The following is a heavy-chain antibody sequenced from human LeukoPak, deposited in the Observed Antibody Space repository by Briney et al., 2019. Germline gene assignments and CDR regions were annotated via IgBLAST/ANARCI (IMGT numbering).Heavy chain of an antibody. J-gene: IGHJ6*03. CDR1: GYTFTTYD. CDR2: INPNSGGT. Sequence: ASVKVSCKASGYTFTTYDINWVRQATGQGLEWMGWINPNSGGTNYAQKFQGRVTMTRDTSFTTAYMELSRLTSDDTAVYYCARDGWYYGSGTYYYYMDVWGKGTTVTVSS. CDR3: ARDGWYYGSGTYYYYMDV. D-gene: IGHD3-10*01. V-gene: IGHV1-2*02.